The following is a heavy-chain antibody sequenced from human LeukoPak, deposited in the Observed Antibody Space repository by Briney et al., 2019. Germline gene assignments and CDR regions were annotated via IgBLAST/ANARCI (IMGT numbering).Heavy chain of an antibody. CDR1: GFTFSSYS. D-gene: IGHD3-22*01. CDR2: ISSSADTI. J-gene: IGHJ4*02. Sequence: GGSLRLSCAASGFTFSSYSMNWVRQAPGKGLEWVSYISSSADTIYYADSVKGRFTISRDNAKNSLYLQMNNLRAEDTAIYYCARDAYYYDSSGYNYHPDYWGQGTLVTVSS. V-gene: IGHV3-48*04. CDR3: ARDAYYYDSSGYNYHPDY.